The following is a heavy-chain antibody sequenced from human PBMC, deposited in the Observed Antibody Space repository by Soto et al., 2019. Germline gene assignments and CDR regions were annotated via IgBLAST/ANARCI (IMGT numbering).Heavy chain of an antibody. Sequence: ASVKVSCKASGGTFSSYAISWVRQAPGQGLEWMGWINPNSGGTNYAQKFQGWVTMTRDTSISTAYMELSRLRSDDTAVYYCARGGRYYDFWSGYYDYWGQGTLVTVSS. V-gene: IGHV1-2*04. J-gene: IGHJ4*02. D-gene: IGHD3-3*01. CDR1: GGTFSSYA. CDR2: INPNSGGT. CDR3: ARGGRYYDFWSGYYDY.